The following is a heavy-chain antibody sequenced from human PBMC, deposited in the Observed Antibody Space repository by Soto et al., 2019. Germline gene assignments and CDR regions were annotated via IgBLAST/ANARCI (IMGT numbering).Heavy chain of an antibody. D-gene: IGHD6-19*01. CDR2: IKSKTDGGTT. CDR1: GFTFSNAW. J-gene: IGHJ3*02. CDR3: GKDIRRYRSGSEAFEI. Sequence: PGWSLRLSCAASGFTFSNAWMSWVRQAPGKGLEWVGRIKSKTDGGTTDYAAPVKGRFTISRDNAKNYLYLQMNSLRAEDTALYLCGKDIRRYRSGSEAFEIWGQGTMGPVS. V-gene: IGHV3-15*05.